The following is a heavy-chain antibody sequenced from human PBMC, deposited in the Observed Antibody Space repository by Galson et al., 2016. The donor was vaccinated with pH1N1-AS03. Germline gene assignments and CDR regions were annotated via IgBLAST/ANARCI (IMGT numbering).Heavy chain of an antibody. V-gene: IGHV5-10-1*01. CDR2: IDPSDSYT. J-gene: IGHJ3*02. Sequence: QSGAEVKKPGESLRISCQGSGYSFPSYWINWVRQMPGKGLEWMGRIDPSDSYTNYSPSFQGHVTFSTDKSISTAYLQWNSLKASDTAMYYCARLMFRGRQNSGNAFDIWGQGTIVTVSP. CDR1: GYSFPSYW. D-gene: IGHD3-10*01. CDR3: ARLMFRGRQNSGNAFDI.